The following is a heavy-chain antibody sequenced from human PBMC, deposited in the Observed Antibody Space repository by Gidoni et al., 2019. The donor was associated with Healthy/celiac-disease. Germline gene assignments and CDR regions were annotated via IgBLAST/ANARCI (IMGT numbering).Heavy chain of an antibody. CDR2: INHSGST. CDR3: AKLRAVTDAFDI. J-gene: IGHJ3*02. D-gene: IGHD6-19*01. CDR1: GGSFSGYY. Sequence: QVQLQQWGAGLLKPSETLSLTCAVYGGSFSGYYWSWIRQPPGKGLEWIGEINHSGSTNYNPSLKSRVTISVDTSKNQFSLKLSSVTAADTAVYYCAKLRAVTDAFDIWGQGTMVTVSS. V-gene: IGHV4-34*01.